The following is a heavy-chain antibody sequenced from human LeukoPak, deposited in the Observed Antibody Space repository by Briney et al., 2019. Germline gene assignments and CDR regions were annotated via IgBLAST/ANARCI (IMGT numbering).Heavy chain of an antibody. Sequence: ASETLSLTCTVSGGSISTSSYYWGWIRQPPGKGLEWIGSIYYTGTTYNSPSLKSRVTISLDTSKNQFSLKLGSVTAADTAVYFCARAEDDFYYYMDVWGKGTTVTVSS. CDR1: GGSISTSSYY. CDR2: IYYTGTT. V-gene: IGHV4-39*07. J-gene: IGHJ6*03. CDR3: ARAEDDFYYYMDV.